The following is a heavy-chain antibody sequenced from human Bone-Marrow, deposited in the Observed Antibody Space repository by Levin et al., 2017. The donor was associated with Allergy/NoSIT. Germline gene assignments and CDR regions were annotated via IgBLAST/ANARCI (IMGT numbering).Heavy chain of an antibody. D-gene: IGHD2-21*02. Sequence: PGGSLRLSCAASGFTFSNAWMNWVRQAPGKGLEWVGRIKSKTDGGTTDYAAPVKGRFTISRDDSKNTLYLQMNSLKTEDTAVYYCTTVFCGGDCPPYYYGMDVWGQGTTVTVSS. CDR2: IKSKTDGGTT. J-gene: IGHJ6*02. V-gene: IGHV3-15*07. CDR3: TTVFCGGDCPPYYYGMDV. CDR1: GFTFSNAW.